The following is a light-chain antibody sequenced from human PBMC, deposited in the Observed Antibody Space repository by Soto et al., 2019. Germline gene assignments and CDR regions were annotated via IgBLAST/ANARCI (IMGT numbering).Light chain of an antibody. CDR1: RNIERW. V-gene: IGKV1-5*01. J-gene: IGKJ1*01. CDR2: DAS. Sequence: DIQMTQSPSTLSASLGDRVTITCRASRNIERWLAWYQQKPGKAPRLLIYDASTLETGVPSRFSGGGSGTEFTLTSSSLPPADNATYDCQHGDTYWASGQGTKVEVE. CDR3: QHGDTYWA.